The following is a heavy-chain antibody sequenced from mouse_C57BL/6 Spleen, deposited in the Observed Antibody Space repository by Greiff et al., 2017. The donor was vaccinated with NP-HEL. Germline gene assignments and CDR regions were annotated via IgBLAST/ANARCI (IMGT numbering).Heavy chain of an antibody. CDR2: INPNNGGS. V-gene: IGHV1-26*01. CDR1: GYTFTDYY. Sequence: VQLLQSGPDLVKPGASVKLSCKASGYTFTDYYMNWVKQSHGKSLEWFGDINPNNGGSSYNQKFKGKATLTVDKSSSTAYMELRSLTSEDSAVYYCARYGIYEFAYWGQGTLVTVSA. D-gene: IGHD2-1*01. J-gene: IGHJ3*01. CDR3: ARYGIYEFAY.